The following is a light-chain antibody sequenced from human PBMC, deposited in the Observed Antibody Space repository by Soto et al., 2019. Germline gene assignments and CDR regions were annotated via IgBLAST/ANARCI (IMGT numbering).Light chain of an antibody. Sequence: EIVMTQSPATLSVSPGEGATLSCRASQSVHNDLAWYQQKPGQAPRLLIYDASTRATGIPARFSGSGSGTEFTPTISSLQSEDFAVYYCQQYTNWPPLTFGGGTKVEI. V-gene: IGKV3-15*01. CDR3: QQYTNWPPLT. CDR2: DAS. J-gene: IGKJ4*01. CDR1: QSVHND.